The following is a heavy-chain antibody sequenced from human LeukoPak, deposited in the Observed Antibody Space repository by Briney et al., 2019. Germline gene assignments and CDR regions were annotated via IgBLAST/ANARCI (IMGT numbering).Heavy chain of an antibody. CDR2: IYYSGST. CDR3: ARDRSSGWHWFDP. V-gene: IGHV4-61*01. CDR1: GGSISSSSYY. D-gene: IGHD6-19*01. Sequence: KPSETLSLTCTVSGGSISSSSYYWTWIRQPPGKGLEWIGNIYYSGSTNYNPSLKSRVTISVDTSKNQFSLKLSSVTAADTAVYYCARDRSSGWHWFDPWGQGTLVTVSS. J-gene: IGHJ5*02.